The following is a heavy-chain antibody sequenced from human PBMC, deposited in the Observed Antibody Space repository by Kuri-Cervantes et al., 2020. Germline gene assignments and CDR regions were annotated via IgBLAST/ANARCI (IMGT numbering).Heavy chain of an antibody. CDR3: ARGGYSSSRARWYFDL. CDR2: IYHSGST. Sequence: GSLRLSCAVSGYSISSGYYWGLIRQPPGKGLEWIGSIYHSGSTYYNPSLKSRVTISVDTSKNQFSLKLSSVTAADTAVYYCARGGYSSSRARWYFDLWGRGTLVTVSS. CDR1: GYSISSGYY. D-gene: IGHD6-13*01. V-gene: IGHV4-38-2*01. J-gene: IGHJ2*01.